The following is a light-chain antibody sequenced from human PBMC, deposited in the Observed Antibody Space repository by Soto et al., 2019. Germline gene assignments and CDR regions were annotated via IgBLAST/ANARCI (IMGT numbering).Light chain of an antibody. J-gene: IGLJ1*01. CDR1: KTDIVVYDF. CDR2: EVV. CDR3: KSYAGSNTYV. V-gene: IGLV2-8*02. Sequence: QSALNRPPYASRSHVHAVTISCPGSKTDIVVYDFFSWYQHHPGKAPRLIIYEVVQRPSGVPDRFSGSKSGNTASLTVSGLQAADEADYFCKSYAGSNTYVFGSGTKVTVL.